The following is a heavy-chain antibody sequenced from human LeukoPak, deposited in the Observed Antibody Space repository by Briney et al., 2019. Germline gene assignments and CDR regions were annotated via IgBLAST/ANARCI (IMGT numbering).Heavy chain of an antibody. D-gene: IGHD3-16*01. CDR1: GGSISSYY. CDR2: IYYSGST. J-gene: IGHJ4*02. CDR3: ARQIDYDYVSGSFHFDH. Sequence: SSETLSLTCTVSGGSISSYYWSWIRQPPGKGLEWIGYIYYSGSTNYNPSLKSRVTISVDTSKNQFSLKLSSVTAADTAVYYCARQIDYDYVSGSFHFDHWGQGTLVTVSS. V-gene: IGHV4-59*08.